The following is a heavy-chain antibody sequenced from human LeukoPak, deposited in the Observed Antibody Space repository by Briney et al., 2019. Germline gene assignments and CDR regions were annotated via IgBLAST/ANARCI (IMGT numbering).Heavy chain of an antibody. CDR3: ARHSVGATQYRLFDY. V-gene: IGHV4-38-2*01. J-gene: IGHJ4*02. CDR2: IYHSGST. CDR1: GYSITSGYY. Sequence: SETLSLTCAVSGYSITSGYYWGWIRQPPGKGLEWIGSIYHSGSTYYNPSLKSRVTIAVDTSKNQVSLKLSSVTAADTAVYYCARHSVGATQYRLFDYWGQGTLVTVSS. D-gene: IGHD1-26*01.